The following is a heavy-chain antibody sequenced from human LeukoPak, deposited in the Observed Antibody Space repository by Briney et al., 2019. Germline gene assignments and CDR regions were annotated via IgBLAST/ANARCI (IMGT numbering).Heavy chain of an antibody. D-gene: IGHD6-6*01. CDR2: IYYSGST. Sequence: PSETLSLTCTVSGGSISSYYWSWIRQPPGKGLAWIGYIYYSGSTNYNPSLKSRVTISVDTSKNQFSLKLSSVTAADTAVYYCAGGSLAARKIQKLDYWGQGTLVTVSS. CDR3: AGGSLAARKIQKLDY. CDR1: GGSISSYY. V-gene: IGHV4-59*01. J-gene: IGHJ4*02.